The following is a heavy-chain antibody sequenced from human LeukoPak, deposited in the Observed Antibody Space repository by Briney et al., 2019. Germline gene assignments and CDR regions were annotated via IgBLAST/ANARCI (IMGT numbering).Heavy chain of an antibody. CDR2: INPNSGGT. CDR1: GYTFTGYY. CDR3: ARDRGSSSWYLSYYYYGMDV. V-gene: IGHV1-2*02. Sequence: ASVKVSCNASGYTFTGYYMHWVRQAPGQGLEWMGWINPNSGGTNYAQKFQSRVTMTRDTSISTAYMELSRLRSDDTAVYYCARDRGSSSWYLSYYYYGMDVWGQGTTVTVSS. D-gene: IGHD6-13*01. J-gene: IGHJ6*02.